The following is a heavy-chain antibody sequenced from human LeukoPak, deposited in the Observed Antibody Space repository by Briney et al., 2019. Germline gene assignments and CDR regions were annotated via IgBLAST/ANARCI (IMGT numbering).Heavy chain of an antibody. Sequence: SETLSLTRTVSGGSISSYYLGWIRQPPGKGLEWIGNIYYTGSTYYNASLQSRVTISIDTSKNQFSLRLNSVTAADTAMYYCVKSGGYGLIDYWGQGTLVTVSS. V-gene: IGHV4-59*04. D-gene: IGHD1-26*01. CDR1: GGSISSYY. CDR3: VKSGGYGLIDY. J-gene: IGHJ4*02. CDR2: IYYTGST.